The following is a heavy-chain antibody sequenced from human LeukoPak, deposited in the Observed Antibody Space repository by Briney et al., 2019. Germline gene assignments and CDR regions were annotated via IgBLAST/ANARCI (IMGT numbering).Heavy chain of an antibody. CDR2: IYTSAST. CDR3: ALLSDAVAGNWFDP. V-gene: IGHV4-61*02. CDR1: GGSISSGSYY. Sequence: SETLSLTCTVSGGSISSGSYYWNWIRRPAGKGLEWIGRIYTSASTNYNPSLKSRVTISVDTSKNQFSLKLSSVTAADTAVYYCALLSDAVAGNWFDPWGQGTLATVSS. J-gene: IGHJ5*02. D-gene: IGHD6-19*01.